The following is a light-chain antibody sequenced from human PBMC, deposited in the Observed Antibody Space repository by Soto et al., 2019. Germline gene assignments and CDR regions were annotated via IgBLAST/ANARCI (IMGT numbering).Light chain of an antibody. CDR2: AAS. Sequence: DIQMTQSPSSVSASVGDRVTITCRASQSIGSWLAWYQQKPGKAPKLLIYAASSVQSGVPSRFSGSGSGTDFTLTISNLQPEDLAIYFCQQAHSFPWTFGRGTKVDIK. J-gene: IGKJ1*01. CDR1: QSIGSW. CDR3: QQAHSFPWT. V-gene: IGKV1-12*01.